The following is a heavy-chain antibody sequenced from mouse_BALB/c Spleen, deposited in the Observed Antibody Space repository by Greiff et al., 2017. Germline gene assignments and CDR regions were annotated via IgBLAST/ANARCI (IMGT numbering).Heavy chain of an antibody. CDR1: GYTFTSYW. J-gene: IGHJ3*01. CDR2: IYPGNSDT. Sequence: EVQVVESGTVLARPGASVKMSCKASGYTFTSYWMHWVKQRPGQGLEWIGAIYPGNSDTSYNQKFKGKAKLTAVTSTSTAYMELSSLTNEDSAVYYCTSYDGSLFAYWGQGTLVTVSA. V-gene: IGHV1-5*01. D-gene: IGHD2-3*01. CDR3: TSYDGSLFAY.